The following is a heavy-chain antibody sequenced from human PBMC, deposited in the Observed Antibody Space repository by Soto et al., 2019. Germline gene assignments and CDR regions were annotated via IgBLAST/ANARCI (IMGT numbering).Heavy chain of an antibody. V-gene: IGHV1-69*01. CDR2: IIPIFGTA. CDR3: ARGVSYYGSGSYFKGNCFDP. CDR1: GGTFSSYA. J-gene: IGHJ5*02. Sequence: QVQLVQSGAEVKKPGSSVKVSCKASGGTFSSYAISWVRQAPGQGLEWMGGIIPIFGTANYAQKFQGRVTITADESTSTAYMELSSLRSEDTAVYYCARGVSYYGSGSYFKGNCFDPWGQGTLVTVSS. D-gene: IGHD3-10*01.